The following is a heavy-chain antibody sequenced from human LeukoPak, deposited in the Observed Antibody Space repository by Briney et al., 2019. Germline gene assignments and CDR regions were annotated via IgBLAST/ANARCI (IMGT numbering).Heavy chain of an antibody. CDR3: ARGSSSWLPYYMDV. Sequence: PSQTLSLTCAVSGGSISSGGYSWSWIRQPPGKGLEWVGHIYYSGYTSYNPSLKSRVTISIDTSKNQFPLKLSSVTAADTAVYYCARGSSSWLPYYMDVWGKGTTVTVSS. CDR1: GGSISSGGYS. D-gene: IGHD6-13*01. V-gene: IGHV4-30-4*07. CDR2: IYYSGYT. J-gene: IGHJ6*03.